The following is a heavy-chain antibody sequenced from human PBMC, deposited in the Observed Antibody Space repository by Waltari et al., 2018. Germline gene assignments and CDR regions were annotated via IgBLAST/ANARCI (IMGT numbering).Heavy chain of an antibody. CDR1: GFTFRTYT. Sequence: EVQLLESGGGLVQPGGSLRLSCAASGFTFRTYTMGWVGQAPGKGLEWVSTISGSGTSAYNADSVKCRFTISRDNSRDTLFLQMNSLRAEDTAVYYCAKRRDYDFWTNYFDYWGQGALVTVSS. V-gene: IGHV3-23*01. J-gene: IGHJ4*02. D-gene: IGHD3-3*01. CDR3: AKRRDYDFWTNYFDY. CDR2: ISGSGTSA.